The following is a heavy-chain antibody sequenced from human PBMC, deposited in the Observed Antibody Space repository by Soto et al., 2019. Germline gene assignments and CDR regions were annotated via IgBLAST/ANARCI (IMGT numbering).Heavy chain of an antibody. CDR2: IYYSGST. D-gene: IGHD6-13*01. J-gene: IGHJ4*02. Sequence: PSETLSLTCTVSGGSISSGGYYWSWIRQHPGKGLEWIGYIYYSGSTYYNPSLKSRVTISVDTSKNQFSLKLSSVTAADTAVYYCARMDPISIAAAGTLDYWGQGTLVTVSS. V-gene: IGHV4-31*03. CDR3: ARMDPISIAAAGTLDY. CDR1: GGSISSGGYY.